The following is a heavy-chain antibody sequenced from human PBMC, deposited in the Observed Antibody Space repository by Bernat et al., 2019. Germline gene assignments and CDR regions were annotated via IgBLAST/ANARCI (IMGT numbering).Heavy chain of an antibody. J-gene: IGHJ5*02. CDR3: GREAWFDP. V-gene: IGHV3-48*02. Sequence: EVQLVESGGGLVQPGGSLRLSCAASGFTFSTYSMNWVRQAPGKGLEWISCISSSSSTIYYAASVKGRFTISRDNAKNSLYLQMNSLRDEETAVYYCGREAWFDPWGQGTLVTVSS. CDR2: ISSSSSTI. CDR1: GFTFSTYS.